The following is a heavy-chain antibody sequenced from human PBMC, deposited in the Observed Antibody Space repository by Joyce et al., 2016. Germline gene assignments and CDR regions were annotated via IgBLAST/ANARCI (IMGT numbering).Heavy chain of an antibody. V-gene: IGHV4-59*01. J-gene: IGHJ4*02. CDR2: IFYTGST. CDR1: GDSIGTYY. D-gene: IGHD6-13*01. CDR3: ARVGSSWSFGY. Sequence: QVQLQESGPGLVKPSETLSLTCTVSGDSIGTYYWNWIRQPPGKGLEWIGYIFYTGSTNYNPSLKGRVTMSVDMSKNQFSLNLNSVTAADTAGYYCARVGSSWSFGYWGQGTLVTVSS.